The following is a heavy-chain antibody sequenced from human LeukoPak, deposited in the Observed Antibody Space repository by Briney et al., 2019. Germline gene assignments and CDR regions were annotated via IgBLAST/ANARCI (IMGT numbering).Heavy chain of an antibody. J-gene: IGHJ4*02. CDR3: ARDPSQPYSSPYYFDY. V-gene: IGHV3-48*03. D-gene: IGHD6-19*01. Sequence: GGSLRLSCAASGFTFSSYEMNWVRQAPGKGLECVSYISSSGSTIYYADSVKGRFTISRDNAKNSLYLQMNSLRAEDTAVYYCARDPSQPYSSPYYFDYWGQGTLVTVSS. CDR1: GFTFSSYE. CDR2: ISSSGSTI.